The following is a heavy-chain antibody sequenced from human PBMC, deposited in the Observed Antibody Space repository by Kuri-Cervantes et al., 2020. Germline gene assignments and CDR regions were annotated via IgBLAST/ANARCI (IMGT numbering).Heavy chain of an antibody. J-gene: IGHJ4*02. Sequence: SVKVSCKASGGTFSSYAISWVRQAPGQGLEWMGGIIPIFGTANYAQKFQGRVTITADESTSTAYMELSSLRSEDTAVYYCAREPLAYDSSGYHPKESPENDYWGQGTLVTVSS. CDR2: IIPIFGTA. V-gene: IGHV1-69*13. D-gene: IGHD3-22*01. CDR3: AREPLAYDSSGYHPKESPENDY. CDR1: GGTFSSYA.